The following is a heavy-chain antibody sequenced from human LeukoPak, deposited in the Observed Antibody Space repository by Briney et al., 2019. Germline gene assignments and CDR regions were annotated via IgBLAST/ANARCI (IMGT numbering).Heavy chain of an antibody. CDR3: ARSRLRLGELSYFDY. J-gene: IGHJ4*02. V-gene: IGHV4-59*01. CDR1: GGSISTYY. D-gene: IGHD3-16*02. CDR2: IYYSGST. Sequence: SETLSFTCTVSGGSISTYYWRSIRQPPGKGLEWIGYIYYSGSTNYNPSLRSRVTIPVDTSKNQFSLKLSSVTAADTAVYYCARSRLRLGELSYFDYWGQGTLVTVSS.